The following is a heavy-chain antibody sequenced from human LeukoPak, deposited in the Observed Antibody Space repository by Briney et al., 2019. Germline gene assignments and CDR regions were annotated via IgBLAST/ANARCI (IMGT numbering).Heavy chain of an antibody. CDR2: ISSSSSYI. D-gene: IGHD3-22*01. J-gene: IGHJ5*02. Sequence: PGGSLRLSCAASGFTFSSYWMHWVRQAPGKGLEWVSSISSSSSYIYYADSVKGRFTISRDNAKNSLYLQMNSLRAEDTAVYYCARESYDSSGYQNWFDPWGQGTLVTVSS. CDR1: GFTFSSYW. CDR3: ARESYDSSGYQNWFDP. V-gene: IGHV3-21*01.